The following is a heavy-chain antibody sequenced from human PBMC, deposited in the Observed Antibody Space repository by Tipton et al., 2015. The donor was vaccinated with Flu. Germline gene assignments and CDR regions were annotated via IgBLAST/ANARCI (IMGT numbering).Heavy chain of an antibody. CDR3: ARSTTVVTQRGYFQH. V-gene: IGHV4-38-2*01. D-gene: IGHD4-23*01. Sequence: TLSLTCAVSGYSISDGYYWGWIRQPPGKGLEWIGNIFHSGNTYYNPSVRGRVTISVDTSKNQFSLKLSSVTAADTAVYYCARSTTVVTQRGYFQHWGQGSLVTVSS. CDR1: GYSISDGYY. J-gene: IGHJ1*01. CDR2: IFHSGNT.